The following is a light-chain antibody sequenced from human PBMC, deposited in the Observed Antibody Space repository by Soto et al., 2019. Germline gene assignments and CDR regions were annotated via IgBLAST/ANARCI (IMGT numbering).Light chain of an antibody. Sequence: QSALTQPPSASGYPGQSVTISCTGTSSDGGGYHYVSWYQQYPGRAPKLMIYEVTKRPSGVPDRFSGSKSGNTASLTVSGLQAEDEADYYCSSYAASNNFYFVFGGGTKLTV. CDR3: SSYAASNNFYFV. J-gene: IGLJ3*02. CDR2: EVT. V-gene: IGLV2-8*01. CDR1: SSDGGGYHY.